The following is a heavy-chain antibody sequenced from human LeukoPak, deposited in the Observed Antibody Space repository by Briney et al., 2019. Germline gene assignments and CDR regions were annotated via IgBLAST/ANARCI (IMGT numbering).Heavy chain of an antibody. V-gene: IGHV4-34*01. J-gene: IGHJ4*02. Sequence: SETLSLTCAVYGGSISGYYWSWIRQPPGKGLEWIGEINHSGSTNYNPSLKSRVTISVDTSKNQFSLKLSSVTAADTAVYYCARSYSQWLVMRRDFDYWGQGTLVTVSS. CDR1: GGSISGYY. CDR3: ARSYSQWLVMRRDFDY. CDR2: INHSGST. D-gene: IGHD6-19*01.